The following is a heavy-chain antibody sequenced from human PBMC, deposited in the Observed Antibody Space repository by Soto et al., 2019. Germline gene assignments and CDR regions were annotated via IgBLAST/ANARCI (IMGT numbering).Heavy chain of an antibody. D-gene: IGHD1-26*01. CDR3: AEGVWEPYYYYGMDV. Sequence: EVQLLESGGGLVQPGGSLRLSCAASGFTFSSYAMSWVRQAPGKGLEWVSAISGSGGSTYYADSVKGRFTISRDNSKNTLYLQMNSLRAEDTAVYYCAEGVWEPYYYYGMDVWGQGTTVTVSS. J-gene: IGHJ6*02. CDR1: GFTFSSYA. V-gene: IGHV3-23*01. CDR2: ISGSGGST.